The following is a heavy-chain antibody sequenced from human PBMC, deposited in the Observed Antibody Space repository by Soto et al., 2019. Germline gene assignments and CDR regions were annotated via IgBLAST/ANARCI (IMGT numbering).Heavy chain of an antibody. V-gene: IGHV5-10-1*01. J-gene: IGHJ6*02. CDR1: GYSFTSYW. CDR3: ARDHLTYYYGSGRDYYYGMDV. Sequence: GESLKISCKGSGYSFTSYWISWVRQMPGKGLEWMGRIDPSDSYTNSSPSFQGHVTISADKSISTAYLQWSSLKASDTAMYYCARDHLTYYYGSGRDYYYGMDVWGQGTTVTVSS. D-gene: IGHD3-10*01. CDR2: IDPSDSYT.